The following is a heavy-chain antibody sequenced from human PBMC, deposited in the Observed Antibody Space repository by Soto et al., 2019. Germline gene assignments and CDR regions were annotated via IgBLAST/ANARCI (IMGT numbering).Heavy chain of an antibody. Sequence: QVHLVQSATEVKKPGASVKVSCKASGYTFSSYAVHWVRQAPGQRLEWMGCNNADNGATRYSQKFQDKVTISRDTSASTVYMEVSSLRYEDTAVYDCARGQDSGSGIIDHWGQGTLVTVSS. CDR2: NNADNGAT. CDR1: GYTFSSYA. J-gene: IGHJ4*02. D-gene: IGHD6-13*01. CDR3: ARGQDSGSGIIDH. V-gene: IGHV1-3*01.